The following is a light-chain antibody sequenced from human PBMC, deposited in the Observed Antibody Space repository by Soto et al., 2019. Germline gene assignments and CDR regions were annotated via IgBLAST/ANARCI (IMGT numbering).Light chain of an antibody. CDR1: QRVISNY. Sequence: ETVLTQSPGTVSLSPGERATLSCTTSQRVISNYLSWYQQKPGQAPRLLSYGGFSRATGIPDRFSGSGSGTDFTLTISRLEPEDSAVDYCHNSDRSPRTFGQGTKLEI. V-gene: IGKV3-20*01. J-gene: IGKJ2*01. CDR3: HNSDRSPRT. CDR2: GGF.